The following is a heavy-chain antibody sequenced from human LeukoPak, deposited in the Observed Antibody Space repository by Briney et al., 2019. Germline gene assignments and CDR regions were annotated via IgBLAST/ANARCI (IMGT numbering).Heavy chain of an antibody. D-gene: IGHD3-22*01. J-gene: IGHJ5*02. CDR1: GGSISSSNW. CDR3: ARSGRANYYYDSSGYTPGAKWFDP. V-gene: IGHV4-4*02. Sequence: SETLSLTCAVSGGSISSSNWWSWVRQPPGKGLEWIGEIYHSGSTNYNPSLKSRVTISVDTSKNQFSLKLSSVTAADTAVYYCARSGRANYYYDSSGYTPGAKWFDPWGQGTLVTVSS. CDR2: IYHSGST.